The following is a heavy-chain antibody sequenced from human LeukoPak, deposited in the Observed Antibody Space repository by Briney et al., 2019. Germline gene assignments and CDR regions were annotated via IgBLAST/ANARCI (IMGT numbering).Heavy chain of an antibody. CDR2: IYYSGST. J-gene: IGHJ6*02. Sequence: SETLSLTCAVYGGSFSGYYWSLIRQPPGKGLEWIASIYYSGSTYYNPSLKSRVTISVDTSKNQFSLKLSSVTAADTAVYYCASRHYCSSTSCYPRAVYYGMDVWGQGTTVTVSS. CDR3: ASRHYCSSTSCYPRAVYYGMDV. CDR1: GGSFSGYY. D-gene: IGHD2-2*01. V-gene: IGHV4-34*01.